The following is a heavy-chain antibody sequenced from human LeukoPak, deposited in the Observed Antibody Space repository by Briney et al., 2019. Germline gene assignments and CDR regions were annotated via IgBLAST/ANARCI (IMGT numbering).Heavy chain of an antibody. Sequence: GASVKVSCKASGGTFSSYAISWVRQAPGQGLEWMGIINPSGGSTSYAQKFQGRVTMTRDTSTSTVYMELSSLRSEDTAVYYCASTSSSDAFDIWGQGTMVTVSS. CDR2: INPSGGST. V-gene: IGHV1-46*01. CDR1: GGTFSSYA. CDR3: ASTSSSDAFDI. J-gene: IGHJ3*02. D-gene: IGHD6-6*01.